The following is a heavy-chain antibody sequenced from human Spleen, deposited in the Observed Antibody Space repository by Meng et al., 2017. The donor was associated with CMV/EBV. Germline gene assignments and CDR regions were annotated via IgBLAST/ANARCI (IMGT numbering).Heavy chain of an antibody. J-gene: IGHJ4*02. V-gene: IGHV4-4*02. CDR2: VYHDGTT. CDR3: ARSPYSGSYYANFDY. CDR1: SGSINSGYW. D-gene: IGHD1-26*01. Sequence: QGPLRESRPGLVRPSGTLSLTCAVSSGSINSGYWWSWVRQPPGKGLEWIGEVYHDGTTNYSPSLKSRLTISVEKSMNQFSLKLTSVTAADTAVYYCARSPYSGSYYANFDYWGQGVLVTVSS.